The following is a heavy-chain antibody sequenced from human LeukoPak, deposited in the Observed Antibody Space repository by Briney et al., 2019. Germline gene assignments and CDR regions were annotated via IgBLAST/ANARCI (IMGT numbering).Heavy chain of an antibody. V-gene: IGHV4-30-4*01. J-gene: IGHJ5*02. D-gene: IGHD1-1*01. CDR2: IYHSGTT. CDR1: GGSISSGDYY. Sequence: SQTLSLTCTVSGGSISSGDYYWSWMRQPPGMGLAWIGYIYHSGTTYYNPSLKSRVAISVDTSKNHFSLKLSSVTAADTAVYYCARGTRSNWFVPWGQGTLVTVSS. CDR3: ARGTRSNWFVP.